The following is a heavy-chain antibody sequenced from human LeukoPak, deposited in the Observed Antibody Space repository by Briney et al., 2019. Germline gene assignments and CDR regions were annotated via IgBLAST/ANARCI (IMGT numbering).Heavy chain of an antibody. CDR3: ARKVPAARYYYMDV. Sequence: GGSLRLSCAASGFTFSSYSMNWVRQAPGKGLEWVSYISSSSSTIYYADSVKGRFTISRDNAKNSLYLQMNSLRAEDTAVYYCARKVPAARYYYMDVWGKGTTVTVSS. CDR2: ISSSSSTI. CDR1: GFTFSSYS. J-gene: IGHJ6*03. D-gene: IGHD2-2*01. V-gene: IGHV3-48*01.